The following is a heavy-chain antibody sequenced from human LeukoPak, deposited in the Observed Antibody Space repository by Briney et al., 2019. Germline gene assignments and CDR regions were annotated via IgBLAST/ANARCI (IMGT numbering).Heavy chain of an antibody. CDR1: GFTLDDYA. CDR2: ISWNSGSI. Sequence: GGSLRLSCAASGFTLDDYAMHWVRQAPGKGLEWVSGISWNSGSIGYADSVKGRFTISRDNAKNSLYLQMNSLRAEDTALYYCAKAPRGYSYGFAYWGQGTLVTVSS. J-gene: IGHJ4*02. CDR3: AKAPRGYSYGFAY. V-gene: IGHV3-9*01. D-gene: IGHD5-18*01.